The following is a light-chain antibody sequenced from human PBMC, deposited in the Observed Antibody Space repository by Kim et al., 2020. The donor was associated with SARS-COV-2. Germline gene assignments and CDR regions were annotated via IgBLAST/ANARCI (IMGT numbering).Light chain of an antibody. CDR2: WAS. Sequence: RAAISYSARVSHLKRRDIRNYLAWYQQKPGHPPKLLVYWASIRRYGVPARFSGSGSETEFTLSISSLRAEDVAVYFCQQFYMTPYSFGQGTKLEI. J-gene: IGKJ2*01. CDR3: QQFYMTPYS. CDR1: VSHLKRRDIRNY. V-gene: IGKV4-1*01.